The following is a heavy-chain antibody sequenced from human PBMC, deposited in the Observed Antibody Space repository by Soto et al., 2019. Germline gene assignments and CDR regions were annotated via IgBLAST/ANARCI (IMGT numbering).Heavy chain of an antibody. CDR3: SSVKGGSGGKGHPLDF. J-gene: IGHJ4*02. Sequence: GGSLRLSCVASGFSFSGYWMHWVRQRPGKGLAWVSNIYGAGTGTYADSVKGRFTISRDYAKSTIYLQMNSLRAGDTAEYYCSSVKGGSGGKGHPLDFWGQGTLGTVSS. V-gene: IGHV3-74*01. CDR1: GFSFSGYW. D-gene: IGHD2-15*01. CDR2: IYGAGTGT.